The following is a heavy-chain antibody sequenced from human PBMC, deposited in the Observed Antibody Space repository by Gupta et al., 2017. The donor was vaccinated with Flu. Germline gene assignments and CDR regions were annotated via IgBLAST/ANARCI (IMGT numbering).Heavy chain of an antibody. CDR1: RGSFSSYA. D-gene: IGHD1-7*01. J-gene: IGHJ6*03. Sequence: QVQLVQSGDEVKKPGSSVKVSCKATRGSFSSYAISWERQAPRQGLEWMGGIIPIFGTATYAQKFQGRVTITADESTSTAYMELSSLRSEDTAVYYCATWNSGYYYYMDVWGKGTTVTVSS. V-gene: IGHV1-69*01. CDR2: IIPIFGTA. CDR3: ATWNSGYYYYMDV.